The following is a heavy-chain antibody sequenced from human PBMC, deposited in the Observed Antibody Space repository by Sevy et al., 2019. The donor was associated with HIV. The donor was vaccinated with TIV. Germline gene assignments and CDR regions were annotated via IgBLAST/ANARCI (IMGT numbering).Heavy chain of an antibody. D-gene: IGHD2-2*01. V-gene: IGHV3-23*01. CDR3: AREGCSKPHDY. J-gene: IGHJ4*02. CDR2: FSFGCGKI. Sequence: GGSLRLSCAASGFTFSNYAMSWVRQAPGKGLGWVSIFSFGCGKITYADSVKGRFTISRDNSKNTLYLQMNSLRAEDTALYYCAREGCSKPHDYWGQGTLVTVSS. CDR1: GFTFSNYA.